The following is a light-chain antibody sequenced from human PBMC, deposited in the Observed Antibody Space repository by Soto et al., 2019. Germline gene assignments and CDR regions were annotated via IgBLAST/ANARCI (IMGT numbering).Light chain of an antibody. CDR1: QSVRSNL. CDR3: QRYDSLRT. V-gene: IGKV3-20*01. CDR2: GAS. J-gene: IGKJ1*01. Sequence: EIVMTQSPATLSVSPGERATLSCRASQSVRSNLLAWYQQKPGQAPRLLIYGASNRATGIPDRFSGSRSGTDFTLTITRLEAEDFAMYYCQRYDSLRTFGQGTKVVIK.